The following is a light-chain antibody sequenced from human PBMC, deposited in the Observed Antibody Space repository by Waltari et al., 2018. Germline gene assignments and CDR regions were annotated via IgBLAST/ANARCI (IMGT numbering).Light chain of an antibody. CDR2: KAS. V-gene: IGKV1-5*03. Sequence: DIQMTQSPSSLSASVGDRVTITCRASQGISSWFAWYQQKPGKAPKLLIHKASILENGVPSRFSGSGSGTEFTLTISSLQPDDFATYYCQQYNSFSPWTFGQGTKVEIK. J-gene: IGKJ1*01. CDR3: QQYNSFSPWT. CDR1: QGISSW.